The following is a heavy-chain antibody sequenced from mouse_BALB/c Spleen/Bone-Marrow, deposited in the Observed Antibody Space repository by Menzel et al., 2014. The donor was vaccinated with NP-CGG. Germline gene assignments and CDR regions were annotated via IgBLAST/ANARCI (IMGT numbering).Heavy chain of an antibody. V-gene: IGHV6-6*02. D-gene: IGHD1-1*01. CDR3: TRLDCYLIAS. CDR2: IKLKSNNYAT. J-gene: IGHJ3*01. Sequence: VTVGEAGGGLLQPGGSMKLSCVVSGFTFSNYWMNWVRPSPEKGLEWVAEIKLKSNNYATHYAESVKGRFTISRDDSKSSVYLQMSNLRAEDTVIYYCTRLDCYLIASWGPETLAPAS. CDR1: GFTFSNYW.